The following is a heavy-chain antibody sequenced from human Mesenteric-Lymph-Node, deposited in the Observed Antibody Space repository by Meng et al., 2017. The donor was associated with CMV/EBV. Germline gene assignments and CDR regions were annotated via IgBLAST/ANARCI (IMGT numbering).Heavy chain of an antibody. D-gene: IGHD2-2*01. V-gene: IGHV3-30*02. CDR3: AKDPGFHSMPLYFFDY. CDR2: IRYDGSNK. Sequence: GESLKISCAASGFTFSSYGMHWVRQAPGKGLEWVAFIRYDGSNKYYADSVKGRFTISRDNSKNTLYLQMNSLRAEDTAVYYCAKDPGFHSMPLYFFDYWGQGTLVTVSS. J-gene: IGHJ4*02. CDR1: GFTFSSYG.